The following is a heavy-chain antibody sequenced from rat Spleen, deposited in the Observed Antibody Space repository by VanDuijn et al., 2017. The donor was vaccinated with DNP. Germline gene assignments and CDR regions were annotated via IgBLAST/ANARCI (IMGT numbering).Heavy chain of an antibody. CDR1: GFSLTSNS. Sequence: QVQLKESGPGLVQPSQTLSLTCTVSGFSLTSNSVHWVRQPPGKGLEWVGAIWSGGSTDYNSALKSRLSISRDTSKSQVFLKMNSLQTEDTAIYFCTRSHKSGYSFEYWGQGVMVTVSS. J-gene: IGHJ2*01. CDR3: TRSHKSGYSFEY. V-gene: IGHV2-1*01. D-gene: IGHD4-3*01. CDR2: IWSGGST.